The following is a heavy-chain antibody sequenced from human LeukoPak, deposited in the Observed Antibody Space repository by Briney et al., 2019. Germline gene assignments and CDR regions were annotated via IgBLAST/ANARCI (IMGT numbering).Heavy chain of an antibody. J-gene: IGHJ4*02. V-gene: IGHV3-30*04. D-gene: IGHD6-13*01. Sequence: GGSLRLSCAASGFTFSSYAMHWVRQAPDKGLEWVAVISYDGSNKYYADSVKGRFTISRDNSKNTLYLQMNSLRAEDTAVYYCARPPRPGYSSSWYLDYWGQGTLVTVPS. CDR3: ARPPRPGYSSSWYLDY. CDR2: ISYDGSNK. CDR1: GFTFSSYA.